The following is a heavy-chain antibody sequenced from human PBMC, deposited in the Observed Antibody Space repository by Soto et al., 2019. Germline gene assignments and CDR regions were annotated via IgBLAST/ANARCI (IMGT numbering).Heavy chain of an antibody. CDR2: VHHKRAS. CDR3: ARHSDSGQSKNFFDL. J-gene: IGHJ4*02. V-gene: IGHV4-39*01. Sequence: PSETLSLTCIFSGGSTSNSDYFWDWIRQPPGKGLEWIGNVHHKRASYYNPSLRSRVTMSADRAQNQFSLNLRSVTAADTAVYYCARHSDSGQSKNFFDLWSQGTLVTVSS. CDR1: GGSTSNSDYF. D-gene: IGHD3-10*01.